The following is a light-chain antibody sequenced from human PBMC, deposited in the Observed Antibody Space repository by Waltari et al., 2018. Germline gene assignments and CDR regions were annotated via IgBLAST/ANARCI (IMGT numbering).Light chain of an antibody. Sequence: EVVLTQSPVTLSLSAGERASLSCRASESVYQDLAWYQQGPGRPPRLLIYDTSNRAPGVPGRFSGSGYGTDFTRTITSLEAEDFAVYFCQQGSILPLTFGGGTRVEIK. CDR2: DTS. V-gene: IGKV3-11*01. CDR3: QQGSILPLT. CDR1: ESVYQD. J-gene: IGKJ4*01.